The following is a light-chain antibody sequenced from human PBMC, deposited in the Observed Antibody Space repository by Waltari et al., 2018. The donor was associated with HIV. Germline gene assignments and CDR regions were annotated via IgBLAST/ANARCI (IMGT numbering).Light chain of an antibody. CDR3: HQADSFPLT. Sequence: DIQLTQSPSFMYASIGDRVTITCRASQAIGTSLAWFQLQPGQAPKLLISSASDLQSVVPSRFSGSGSGTTFTLTIGSLQPEDFTTYCCHQADSFPLTFGPGTKVD. CDR2: SAS. V-gene: IGKV1-12*01. J-gene: IGKJ3*01. CDR1: QAIGTS.